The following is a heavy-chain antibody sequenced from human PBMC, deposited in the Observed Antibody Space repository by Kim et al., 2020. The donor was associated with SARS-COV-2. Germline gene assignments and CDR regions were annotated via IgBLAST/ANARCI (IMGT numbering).Heavy chain of an antibody. D-gene: IGHD6-19*01. V-gene: IGHV3-30*04. CDR2: ISYDGSNK. CDR3: ARDPAVAGSPLFDY. J-gene: IGHJ4*02. Sequence: GGSLRLSCAASGFTFSSYAMHWVRQAPGKGLEWVAVISYDGSNKYYADSVKGRFTISRDNSKNTLYLQMNSLRAEDTAVYYCARDPAVAGSPLFDYWGQG. CDR1: GFTFSSYA.